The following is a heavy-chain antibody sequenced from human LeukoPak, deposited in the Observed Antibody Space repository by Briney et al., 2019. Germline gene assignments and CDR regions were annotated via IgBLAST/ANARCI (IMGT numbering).Heavy chain of an antibody. D-gene: IGHD5-18*01. J-gene: IGHJ5*02. CDR1: GFSFSSYA. Sequence: GGSLRLSCAASGFSFSSYAMSWVRQAPGKGLEGVSAISGSGGSTYYADSVKGRFTISRDNSKNTLYLQMNSLRAEDTAVYYCAKVPGNSYGYVDWFDPWGQGTLVTVSS. CDR2: ISGSGGST. CDR3: AKVPGNSYGYVDWFDP. V-gene: IGHV3-23*01.